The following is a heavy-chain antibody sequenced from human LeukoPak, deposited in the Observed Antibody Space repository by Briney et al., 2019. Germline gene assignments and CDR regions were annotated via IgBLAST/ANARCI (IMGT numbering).Heavy chain of an antibody. J-gene: IGHJ6*03. V-gene: IGHV1-18*01. Sequence: ASVKVSCKASGYTFTSYGISWVRQAPEQGLEWMGWISAYNGNTNYAQKLQGRVTMTTDTSTSTAYMELRSLRSDDTAVYYCARVEGYCSSTSCYTTPYYYYYYMDVWGKGTTVTVSS. D-gene: IGHD2-2*01. CDR1: GYTFTSYG. CDR2: ISAYNGNT. CDR3: ARVEGYCSSTSCYTTPYYYYYYMDV.